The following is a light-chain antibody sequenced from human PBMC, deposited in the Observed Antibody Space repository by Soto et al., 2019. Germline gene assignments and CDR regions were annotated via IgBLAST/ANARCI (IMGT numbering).Light chain of an antibody. CDR1: QGLSSD. Sequence: DIQLTQSPSFLSASVGDRVTITCRASQGLSSDLAWYQQKPGKAPKLLIYAASTLQSGVPSRFNGSGSGTEFTLTISSLQPEDFATYYCQQLNSYPITFGQRTRLEIK. V-gene: IGKV1-9*01. J-gene: IGKJ5*01. CDR2: AAS. CDR3: QQLNSYPIT.